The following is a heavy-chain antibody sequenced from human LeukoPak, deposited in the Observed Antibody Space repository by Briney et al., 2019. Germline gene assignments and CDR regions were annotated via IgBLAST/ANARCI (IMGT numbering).Heavy chain of an antibody. CDR3: ARDRGYYDSSGYYRDY. CDR1: GFTFSSYS. V-gene: IGHV3-21*01. Sequence: PGGSLRLSCAASGFTFSSYSMNWVRQAPGKGLEWVSSISSSSSYIYYADSVKGRFTISRDNAKNSLYLQMNSLRAEDTAVYYCARDRGYYDSSGYYRDYWGQGTLVTVS. D-gene: IGHD3-22*01. J-gene: IGHJ4*02. CDR2: ISSSSSYI.